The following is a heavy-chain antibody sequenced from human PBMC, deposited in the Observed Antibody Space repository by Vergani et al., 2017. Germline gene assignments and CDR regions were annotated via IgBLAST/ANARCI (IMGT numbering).Heavy chain of an antibody. D-gene: IGHD3-22*01. Sequence: QVQLQESGPGLVKPSETLSLTCTVSGGSISSYYWSWIRQPPGKGLEWIGYIYYSGSTNYNPSLKSRVTISVDTSKNQFSLKLSSVTAADTAVYYCARATYYYDGSGYPRVGAIDYWGQGTLVTGSS. V-gene: IGHV4-59*01. J-gene: IGHJ4*02. CDR2: IYYSGST. CDR1: GGSISSYY. CDR3: ARATYYYDGSGYPRVGAIDY.